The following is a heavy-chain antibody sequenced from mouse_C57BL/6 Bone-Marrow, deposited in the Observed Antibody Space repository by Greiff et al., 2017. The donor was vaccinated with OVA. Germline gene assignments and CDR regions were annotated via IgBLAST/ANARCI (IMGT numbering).Heavy chain of an antibody. Sequence: VQLQQPGAELVKPGASVKLSCTASGFNFKDYYMHWVKQRTEQGLEWIGRIDPEDGETKYAPKFQGKATITADNSSNTAYLQLSSLTSEDTAVYYCARSYYGSSYGGYFDVWGTGTTVTVSS. J-gene: IGHJ1*03. CDR2: IDPEDGET. V-gene: IGHV14-2*01. CDR3: ARSYYGSSYGGYFDV. CDR1: GFNFKDYY. D-gene: IGHD1-1*01.